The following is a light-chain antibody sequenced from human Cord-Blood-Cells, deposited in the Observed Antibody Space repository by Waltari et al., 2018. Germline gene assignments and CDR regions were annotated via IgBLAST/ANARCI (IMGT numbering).Light chain of an antibody. J-gene: IGKJ1*01. CDR2: GAS. CDR1: QSVSSN. CDR3: QQYNNWPPGT. V-gene: IGKV3-15*01. Sequence: PGERATLSCRASQSVSSNLAWYQQKPGQAPRLLIYGASTRATGIPARFSGSGSGTEFTLTISSLQSEDFAVYYCQQYNNWPPGTFGQGTKVEIK.